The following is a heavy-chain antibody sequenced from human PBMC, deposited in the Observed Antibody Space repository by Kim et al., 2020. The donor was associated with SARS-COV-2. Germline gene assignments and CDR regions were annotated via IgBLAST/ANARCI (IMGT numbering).Heavy chain of an antibody. CDR2: IYYSGST. CDR3: ASTPIVVDHSYYFDY. D-gene: IGHD3-22*01. J-gene: IGHJ4*02. CDR1: GGSISSSSYY. Sequence: SETLSLTCTVSGGSISSSSYYWGWIRQPPGKGLEWIGSIYYSGSTYYNPSLKSRVTISVDTSKNQFSLKLSSVTAADTAVYYCASTPIVVDHSYYFDYWGQGTLVTVSS. V-gene: IGHV4-39*01.